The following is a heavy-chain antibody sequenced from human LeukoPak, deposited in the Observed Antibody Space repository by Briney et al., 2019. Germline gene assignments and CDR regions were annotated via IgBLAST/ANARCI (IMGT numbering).Heavy chain of an antibody. V-gene: IGHV4-38-2*02. CDR1: GYSISSGYY. CDR2: IYHRGST. D-gene: IGHD3-10*01. Sequence: PSETLSLTCAVSGYSISSGYYWGWIRQPPGKGLEWIGSIYHRGSTYYNPSLKSRVTISVDTSKNQFSLKLSSVTAADTAVYYCAREPRITMVRGGWAFDIWGQGTMVTVSS. J-gene: IGHJ3*02. CDR3: AREPRITMVRGGWAFDI.